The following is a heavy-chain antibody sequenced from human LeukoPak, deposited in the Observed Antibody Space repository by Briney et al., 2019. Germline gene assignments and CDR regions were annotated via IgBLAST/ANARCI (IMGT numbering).Heavy chain of an antibody. CDR1: GFTFSSFG. CDR2: IRYDGTDK. Sequence: GGSLRLSCAASGFTFSSFGMHWLRQAPGKGLELVAFIRYDGTDKYYADSVKGRFTISRDNSKNTLYLQMNSLRPEDTAVYYCAPRVVVITAPFDYWGQGTLVTVSS. D-gene: IGHD2-21*01. CDR3: APRVVVITAPFDY. J-gene: IGHJ4*02. V-gene: IGHV3-30*02.